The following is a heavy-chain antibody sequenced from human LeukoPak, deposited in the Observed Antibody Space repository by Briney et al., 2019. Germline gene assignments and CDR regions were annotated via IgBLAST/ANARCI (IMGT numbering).Heavy chain of an antibody. V-gene: IGHV3-30*18. CDR1: GFTFSSYG. D-gene: IGHD6-19*01. J-gene: IGHJ5*02. Sequence: GGSLRLSCAASGFTFSSYGMHWVRQAPGKGLEWVAVISYDGSNKYYADSVKGRFTISRDNSKNTLYLQMNSLRAEDTAVYYCAKDLGWNGWANWFDPWGQGTLVTVCS. CDR3: AKDLGWNGWANWFDP. CDR2: ISYDGSNK.